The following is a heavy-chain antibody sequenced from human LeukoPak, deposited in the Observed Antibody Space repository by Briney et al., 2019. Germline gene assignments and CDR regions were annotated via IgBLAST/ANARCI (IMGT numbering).Heavy chain of an antibody. CDR2: ISYDGSDE. J-gene: IGHJ4*02. CDR1: GFTFSSYG. D-gene: IGHD3/OR15-3a*01. CDR3: ARDGTGRLYLEY. V-gene: IGHV3-30*03. Sequence: GGSLRLSCAASGFTFSSYGMHWVRQAPGKGLEWVAVISYDGSDEYCADTGKGRFTISRDNSKNTLYLQMNSLRTEDTAVYYCARDGTGRLYLEYWGQGTLVTVSS.